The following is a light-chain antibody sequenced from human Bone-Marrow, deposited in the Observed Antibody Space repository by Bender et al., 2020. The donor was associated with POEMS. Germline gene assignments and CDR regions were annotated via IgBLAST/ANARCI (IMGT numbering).Light chain of an antibody. Sequence: QLVLTQSPSASASLGASVKLTCTLSSGHSSNAIAWHQQQPETGPRYLMKVNSDGSHSKGAGISDRFSGSSSGAERYLTISSLQSEDEADYYCQTWGTGINVVFGGGTKLTVL. CDR3: QTWGTGINVV. CDR2: VNSDGSH. V-gene: IGLV4-69*02. J-gene: IGLJ2*01. CDR1: SGHSSNA.